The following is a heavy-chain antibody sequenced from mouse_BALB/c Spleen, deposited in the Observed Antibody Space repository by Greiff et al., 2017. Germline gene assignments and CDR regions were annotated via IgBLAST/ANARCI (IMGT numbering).Heavy chain of an antibody. CDR3: ARQDGNYVRYFDY. CDR2: ISSGGSYT. V-gene: IGHV5-6*01. D-gene: IGHD2-1*01. CDR1: GFTFSSYG. J-gene: IGHJ2*01. Sequence: EVHLVESGGDLVKPGGSLKLSCAASGFTFSSYGMSWVRQTPDKRLEWVATISSGGSYTYYPDSVKGRLTISRDNAKNTLYLQMSSLKSEDTAMYYCARQDGNYVRYFDYWGQGTTLTVSS.